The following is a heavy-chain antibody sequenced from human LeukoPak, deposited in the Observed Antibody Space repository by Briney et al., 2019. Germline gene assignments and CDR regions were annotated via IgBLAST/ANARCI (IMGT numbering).Heavy chain of an antibody. CDR2: IGTAGDT. CDR1: GFTFSSYD. Sequence: GGSLRLSCAASGFTFSSYDMHWVRQATGKGLEWVSAIGTAGDTYYPGSVKGRFTISRENAKNSLYLQMNSLRAGDTAVYYCARAHRRLGELSLRFAYWGQGTLVTVSS. D-gene: IGHD3-16*02. CDR3: ARAHRRLGELSLRFAY. V-gene: IGHV3-13*01. J-gene: IGHJ4*02.